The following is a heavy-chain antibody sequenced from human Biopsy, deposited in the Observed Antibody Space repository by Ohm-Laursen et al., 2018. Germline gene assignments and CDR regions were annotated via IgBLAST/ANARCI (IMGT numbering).Heavy chain of an antibody. Sequence: GTLSLTWHVSGGDINNYYWSWIRQPAGKGLEWIGRIYPGGSTNYNPSLKSRVTMSVDTSKNHFSLRLRSVTPADTAIYYCARDRGYYSDRTVPGYFDLWGRGTLVTVSS. J-gene: IGHJ2*01. V-gene: IGHV4-4*07. CDR2: IYPGGST. CDR1: GGDINNYY. D-gene: IGHD3-22*01. CDR3: ARDRGYYSDRTVPGYFDL.